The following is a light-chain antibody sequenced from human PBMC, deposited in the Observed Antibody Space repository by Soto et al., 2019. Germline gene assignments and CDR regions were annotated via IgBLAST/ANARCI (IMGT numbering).Light chain of an antibody. CDR3: QQYNSYLWT. J-gene: IGKJ1*01. Sequence: DIQMTQSPSTLSASVGDRVTITCRASQSISSWLAWYQQKPGKAPKLLIYKASSSESGVPSRFSGSGYGTEFTLTISSLQPDDFATYYCQQYNSYLWTFGQGTKVEIK. CDR2: KAS. V-gene: IGKV1-5*03. CDR1: QSISSW.